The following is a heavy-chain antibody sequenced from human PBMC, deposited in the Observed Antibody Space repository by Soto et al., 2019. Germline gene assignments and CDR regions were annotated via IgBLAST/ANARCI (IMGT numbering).Heavy chain of an antibody. D-gene: IGHD6-19*01. CDR3: ATPLQVAVSGFDP. CDR2: IHYRANS. J-gene: IGHJ5*02. CDR1: GDSISSGSYY. V-gene: IGHV4-39*01. Sequence: PSETLSLTCAVSGDSISSGSYYWAWIRQPPGKGLEWIGSIHYRANSYYSPSLKSRITISVDTSKNQISLRLRSVTAADTAVYYCATPLQVAVSGFDPWGQGTLVP.